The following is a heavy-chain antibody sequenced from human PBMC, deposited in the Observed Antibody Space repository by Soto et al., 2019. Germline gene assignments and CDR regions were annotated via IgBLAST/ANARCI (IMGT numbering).Heavy chain of an antibody. CDR3: AREPIRTPRGYHYYGLDV. V-gene: IGHV1-2*02. CDR2: IKPKNGAT. CDR1: GYTFTDYY. Sequence: RASVKVSCKASGYTFTDYYIHWVRQAPGLGLEWMGWIKPKNGATYYSQKSQGRVTVTRDTSISTAYMEVRRLTSDDTAVYFCAREPIRTPRGYHYYGLDVWGQGTTVTVSS. D-gene: IGHD1-20*01. J-gene: IGHJ6*02.